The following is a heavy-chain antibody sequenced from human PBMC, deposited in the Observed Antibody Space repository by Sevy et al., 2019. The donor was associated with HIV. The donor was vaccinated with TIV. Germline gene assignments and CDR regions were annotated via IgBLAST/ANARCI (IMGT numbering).Heavy chain of an antibody. CDR3: ARVIVLTAPLYYYYYMDV. CDR1: GFTFSSYS. D-gene: IGHD2-8*01. J-gene: IGHJ6*03. V-gene: IGHV3-48*02. CDR2: ISSSSSTI. Sequence: GGSLRLSCAASGFTFSSYSMNWVRQAPGKGLEWVSYISSSSSTIYYADSVKGRFTISRDNAKNSLYLQMNSLRDEDTAVYYCARVIVLTAPLYYYYYMDVWGKGTTVTVSS.